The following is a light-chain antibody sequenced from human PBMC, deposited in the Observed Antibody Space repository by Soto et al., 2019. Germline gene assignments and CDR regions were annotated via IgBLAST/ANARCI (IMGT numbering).Light chain of an antibody. Sequence: QSVLTQPASVSGSPGQSITISCTGTSSDVGAYKFVSWFQQHPGKAPKLMIYEASYRPSGVSNRFSGSKSGNTASLTILGLRSEDEADYYCSSLTTDTTVVFGGGTKLTVL. CDR3: SSLTTDTTVV. V-gene: IGLV2-14*01. CDR1: SSDVGAYKF. CDR2: EAS. J-gene: IGLJ2*01.